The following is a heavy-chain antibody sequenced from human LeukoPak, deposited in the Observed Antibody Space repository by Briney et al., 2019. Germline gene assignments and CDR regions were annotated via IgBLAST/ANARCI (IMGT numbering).Heavy chain of an antibody. J-gene: IGHJ5*02. D-gene: IGHD2-2*02. Sequence: PSETLSLTCTVSGGSISSYYWSWIRQPPGKGLEWIGYIYYGGSTNYNPSLKSRVTISVDTSKNQFSLKLSSVTAADTAVYYCARVPAAILDWFDPWGQGTLVTVSS. CDR1: GGSISSYY. V-gene: IGHV4-59*08. CDR2: IYYGGST. CDR3: ARVPAAILDWFDP.